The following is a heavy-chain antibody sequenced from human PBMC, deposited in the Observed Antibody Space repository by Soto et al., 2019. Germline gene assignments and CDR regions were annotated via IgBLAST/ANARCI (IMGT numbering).Heavy chain of an antibody. CDR1: GYSISSGWY. D-gene: IGHD3-10*01. CDR2: IHHSGTT. Sequence: SETLSLTCAVSGYSISSGWYWGWIRQPPGKGLEWIGNIHHSGTTYYNPSLQSRVTISIDTSKNLFSLKLNSVTAADTAVHYCARAGDTMIRGVIIMNYYGMDVWGQGTTVTVS. CDR3: ARAGDTMIRGVIIMNYYGMDV. J-gene: IGHJ6*02. V-gene: IGHV4-38-2*01.